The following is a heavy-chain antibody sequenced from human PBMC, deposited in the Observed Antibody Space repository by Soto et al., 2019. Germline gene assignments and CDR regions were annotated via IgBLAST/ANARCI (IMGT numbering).Heavy chain of an antibody. J-gene: IGHJ5*02. CDR3: ASAAYSSGWYRGWFDP. Sequence: SETLSLTCTVSGGSISNSDFYWGWIRQPPGKGLEWVGTIYYTGTTYYNPSLKSRLTMSVDTSKNRFSLNLNSVTAADTAVYYCASAAYSSGWYRGWFDPWGQGTLVTVSS. D-gene: IGHD6-19*01. CDR1: GGSISNSDFY. V-gene: IGHV4-39*01. CDR2: IYYTGTT.